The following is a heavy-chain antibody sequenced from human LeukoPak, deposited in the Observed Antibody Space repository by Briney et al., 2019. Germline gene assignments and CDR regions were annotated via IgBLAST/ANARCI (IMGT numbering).Heavy chain of an antibody. J-gene: IGHJ6*03. CDR2: IDNSGTT. CDR1: GASISSSPYY. Sequence: PSETLSLTCTVSGASISSSPYYWGWIRQPPGKGLEWIGSIDNSGTTHYNLSHKSRVIITVDISKNQFSLELNSVTAADTAVYYCARLYRDGSYYYYYMDVWGKGTTVTVS. V-gene: IGHV4-39*01. CDR3: ARLYRDGSYYYYYMDV. D-gene: IGHD2-2*02.